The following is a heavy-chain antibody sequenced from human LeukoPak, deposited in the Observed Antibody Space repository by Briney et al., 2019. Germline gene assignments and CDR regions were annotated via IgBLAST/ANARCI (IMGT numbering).Heavy chain of an antibody. V-gene: IGHV1-2*02. D-gene: IGHD3-16*02. CDR2: INPNSGGT. CDR1: GYTFTGYY. Sequence: GASVKVSCKASGYTFTGYYMYWVRQAPGQGLEWMGWINPNSGGTNYAQKFQGRVTMTRDTSISTAYMELSRLRSDDTAVYYCARDPTSQINYDYVWGSYRYGAFDIWGQGTMVTVSS. J-gene: IGHJ3*02. CDR3: ARDPTSQINYDYVWGSYRYGAFDI.